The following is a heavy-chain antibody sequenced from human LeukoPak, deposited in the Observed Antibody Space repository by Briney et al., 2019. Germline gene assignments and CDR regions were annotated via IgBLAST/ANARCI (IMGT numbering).Heavy chain of an antibody. D-gene: IGHD5-12*01. CDR2: ISSSSSTI. CDR1: GFIFTNYF. V-gene: IGHV3-48*01. Sequence: GGSLRLSCAASGFIFTNYFMSWVRQAPGKGLEWVSYISSSSSTIYYADSVKGRFTISRDNAKNSLYLQMNSLRAEDTAVYYCAREGYSGYDPLDYWGQGTLVTVSS. CDR3: AREGYSGYDPLDY. J-gene: IGHJ4*02.